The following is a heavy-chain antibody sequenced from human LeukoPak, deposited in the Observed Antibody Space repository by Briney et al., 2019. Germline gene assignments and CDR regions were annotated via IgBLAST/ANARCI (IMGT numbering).Heavy chain of an antibody. CDR3: ASGVEMATIHY. CDR1: GGSISSYY. Sequence: PSETLSLTCTVSGGSISSYYWSWIRQPPGKGLEWIGYIYYSGSTNYSPSLKSRVTISVDTSKNQFSLKLSSVTAADTAVYYCASGVEMATIHYWGQGTLVTVSS. CDR2: IYYSGST. D-gene: IGHD5-24*01. J-gene: IGHJ4*02. V-gene: IGHV4-59*01.